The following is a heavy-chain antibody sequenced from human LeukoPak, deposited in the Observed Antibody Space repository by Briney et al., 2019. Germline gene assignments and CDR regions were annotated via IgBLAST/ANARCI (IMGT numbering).Heavy chain of an antibody. D-gene: IGHD6-19*01. CDR1: GFTFSSYG. CDR2: IRYDGSNK. CDR3: ARDGYSSGWYARSDAFDI. V-gene: IGHV3-30*02. Sequence: GGSLRLSCAASGFTFSSYGMRWVRQAPGKGLEWVAFIRYDGSNKYYADSVKGRFTISRDNSKNTLYLQMNSLRAEDTAVYYCARDGYSSGWYARSDAFDIWGQGTMVTVSS. J-gene: IGHJ3*02.